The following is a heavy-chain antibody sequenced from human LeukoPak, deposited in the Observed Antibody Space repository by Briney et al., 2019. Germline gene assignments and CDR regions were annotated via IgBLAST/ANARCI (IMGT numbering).Heavy chain of an antibody. V-gene: IGHV3-23*01. CDR2: ISGSGGST. J-gene: IGHJ4*02. Sequence: PGGSLRLSCAASGFTFDDYGMSWVRHAPGKGLEWVSGISGSGGSTYYADSVKGRFTISRDNSKNTLYLQMNSLRAEDTAAYYCAKAGSIRFDYWGQGTLVTVSS. CDR3: AKAGSIRFDY. CDR1: GFTFDDYG. D-gene: IGHD1-26*01.